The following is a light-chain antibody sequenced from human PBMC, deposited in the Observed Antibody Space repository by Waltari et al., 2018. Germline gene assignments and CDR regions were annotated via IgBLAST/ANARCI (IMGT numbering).Light chain of an antibody. CDR1: SSDVGGYNH. J-gene: IGLJ1*01. V-gene: IGLV2-14*01. CDR2: EVS. CDR3: SSYTSSSIPYV. Sequence: QSALPQAASVSGSPGQSITISCTGTSSDVGGYNHVSWYQHHPGKAPKLIISEVSNRPSGVSYRFSGSKSGNTASLTISGLQAEDEADYYCSSYTSSSIPYVFGTGTKVTVL.